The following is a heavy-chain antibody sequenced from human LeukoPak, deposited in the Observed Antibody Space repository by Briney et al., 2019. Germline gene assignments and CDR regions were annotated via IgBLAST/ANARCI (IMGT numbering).Heavy chain of an antibody. CDR2: IIPILGIA. J-gene: IGHJ4*02. CDR1: GGTFSIYT. Sequence: APVKFSCKASGGTFSIYTIICVRQAPGRGLEWMGGIIPILGIANYPQKFQGRVTITADKSTSTAYMELSSLRSEDKAVYYCERGAWNYPYYFDYWGQRTLVTVSS. V-gene: IGHV1-69*10. D-gene: IGHD1-7*01. CDR3: ERGAWNYPYYFDY.